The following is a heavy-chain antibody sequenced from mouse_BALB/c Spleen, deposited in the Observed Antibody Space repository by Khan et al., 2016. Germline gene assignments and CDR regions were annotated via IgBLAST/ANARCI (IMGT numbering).Heavy chain of an antibody. CDR3: AREDYGNSYAMDY. Sequence: QVQLQQSGAELVRPGVSVKISCKGSGYTFTDYAMLWVKQSHAKSLEWIGVISAYYGDARYNQKFKGKATMTVDKSSSTAYMELARLTSEDSAIYYCAREDYGNSYAMDYWGQGTSVTVSS. CDR2: ISAYYGDA. J-gene: IGHJ4*01. V-gene: IGHV1S137*01. D-gene: IGHD2-1*01. CDR1: GYTFTDYA.